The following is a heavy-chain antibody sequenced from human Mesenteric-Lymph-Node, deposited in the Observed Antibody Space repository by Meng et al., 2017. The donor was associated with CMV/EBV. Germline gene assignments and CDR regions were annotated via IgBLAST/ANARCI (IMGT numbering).Heavy chain of an antibody. J-gene: IGHJ4*02. D-gene: IGHD2-2*02. V-gene: IGHV3-30-3*01. CDR3: GACTSASCYMGGY. CDR1: GFTFSSYA. CDR2: ISYDGSNK. Sequence: LSLTCAASGFTFSSYAMHWVRQAPGKGLEWVAVISYDGSNKYYADSVKGRVTISRDNAKNSLYLQMDSLRAEDTAVYYCGACTSASCYMGGYWGPGTLVTVSS.